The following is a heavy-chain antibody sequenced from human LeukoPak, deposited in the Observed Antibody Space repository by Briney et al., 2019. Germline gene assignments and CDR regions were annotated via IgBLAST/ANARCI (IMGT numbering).Heavy chain of an antibody. J-gene: IGHJ3*02. CDR1: GGTFSSYA. CDR2: IIPIFGTA. CDR3: ASRPYQLLVGKSGDAFDI. V-gene: IGHV1-69*13. Sequence: SVKVSCKASGGTFSSYAISWVRQAPGQGLEWMGGIIPIFGTANYAQKFQGRVTITADESTSTAYMELSSLRSEDTAVYYCASRPYQLLVGKSGDAFDIWGPGTMVTVSS. D-gene: IGHD2-2*01.